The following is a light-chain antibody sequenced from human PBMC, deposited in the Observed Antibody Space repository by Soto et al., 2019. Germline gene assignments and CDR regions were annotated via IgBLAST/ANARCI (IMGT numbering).Light chain of an antibody. CDR2: YDS. Sequence: SYELTQAHSVAGAPGKTARITCGGKNIGSKSVHWYQQKPGQAPVLVIYYDSDRPSGIPERFSGSNSGNTATLTISRVEGGDEADYYCQVWDSSSDDAVFGGGTQLTVL. CDR1: NIGSKS. CDR3: QVWDSSSDDAV. V-gene: IGLV3-21*04. J-gene: IGLJ7*01.